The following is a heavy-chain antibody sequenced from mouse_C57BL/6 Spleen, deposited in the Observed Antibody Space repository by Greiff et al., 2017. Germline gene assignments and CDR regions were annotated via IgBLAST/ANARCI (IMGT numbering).Heavy chain of an antibody. J-gene: IGHJ3*01. V-gene: IGHV1-22*01. Sequence: VQLQQSGPELVKPGASVKMSCKASGYTFTDYNMHWVKQSHGKSLEWIGYINPNNGGTRYNQKFKGKATLTVNKSSSTAYMELSSLTSEDSAVYYGARGGTDYGYTWFAYWGQGTLVTVSA. CDR1: GYTFTDYN. CDR3: ARGGTDYGYTWFAY. CDR2: INPNNGGT. D-gene: IGHD2-2*01.